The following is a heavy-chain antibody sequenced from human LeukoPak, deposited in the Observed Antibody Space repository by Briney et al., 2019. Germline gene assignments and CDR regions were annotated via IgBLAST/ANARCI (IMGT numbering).Heavy chain of an antibody. Sequence: SETLSLTCTVSGYSISSGYYWGWIRQHPGKGLEWIGSIYHSGSTYYNPSLKSRVTISVDTSKNQFSLKLSSVTAADTAVYYCARGSKKSYYYDSSGYMAFDIWGQGTMVTVSS. J-gene: IGHJ3*02. CDR1: GYSISSGYY. V-gene: IGHV4-38-2*02. D-gene: IGHD3-22*01. CDR3: ARGSKKSYYYDSSGYMAFDI. CDR2: IYHSGST.